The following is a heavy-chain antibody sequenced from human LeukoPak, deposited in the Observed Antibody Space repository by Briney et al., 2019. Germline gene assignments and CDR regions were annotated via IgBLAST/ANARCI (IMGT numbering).Heavy chain of an antibody. D-gene: IGHD5-12*01. V-gene: IGHV4-34*01. CDR2: INHSGST. J-gene: IGHJ4*02. CDR3: ASFTHGDNSGYDSGIDY. CDR1: GGSFSGYY. Sequence: PSETLSLTCAVYGGSFSGYYWSWIRQPPGKGLEWIGEINHSGSTNYNPSLKSRVTISVDTSKNQFSLKLSSVTAADTAVYYCASFTHGDNSGYDSGIDYWGQGTLVTVSS.